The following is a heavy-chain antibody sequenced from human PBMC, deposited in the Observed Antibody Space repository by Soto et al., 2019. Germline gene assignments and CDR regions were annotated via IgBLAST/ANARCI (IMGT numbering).Heavy chain of an antibody. D-gene: IGHD6-19*01. J-gene: IGHJ5*02. CDR1: GGSISSGGYY. Sequence: QVQLQESGPGLVKPSQTLSLTCTVSGGSISSGGYYWSWIRQHPGKGLEWIGYIYYSGSTYYNPSLKSRVTISVDTSKNQFSLKLSSVTAADTAVYSCASERRIGLAVARYNWFDPWGQGTLVTVSS. CDR2: IYYSGST. V-gene: IGHV4-31*03. CDR3: ASERRIGLAVARYNWFDP.